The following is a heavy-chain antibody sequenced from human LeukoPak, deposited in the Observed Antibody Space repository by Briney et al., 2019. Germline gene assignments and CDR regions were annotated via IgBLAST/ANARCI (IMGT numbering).Heavy chain of an antibody. CDR1: GLTFGSYS. CDR3: AKEERAGKYYNAGMDI. V-gene: IGHV3-48*02. Sequence: GGSLRLSCSASGLTFGSYSMNWVRHAPGKGLEWISYISSSGGSIYYADSVKGRFTISRDDGKNSLYLQRTSLRDEDTAVYYWAKEERAGKYYNAGMDIWGQGTTVTVSS. D-gene: IGHD3-10*01. J-gene: IGHJ6*02. CDR2: ISSSGGSI.